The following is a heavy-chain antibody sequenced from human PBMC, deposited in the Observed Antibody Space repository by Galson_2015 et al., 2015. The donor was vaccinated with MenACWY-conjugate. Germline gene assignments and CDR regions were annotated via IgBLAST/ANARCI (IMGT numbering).Heavy chain of an antibody. D-gene: IGHD2/OR15-2a*01. J-gene: IGHJ5*02. CDR1: GFTFSNYW. CDR2: INRDGTST. CDR3: TRDRKGLIASVPSNWFDP. V-gene: IGHV3-74*01. Sequence: SLRLSCAASGFTFSNYWMHWVRQTPGKGLVWVSRINRDGTSTTYADSVKGRFTISRDNAKNTLILQMNSLRVEDTAVYYCTRDRKGLIASVPSNWFDPWGQGTLSPSPQ.